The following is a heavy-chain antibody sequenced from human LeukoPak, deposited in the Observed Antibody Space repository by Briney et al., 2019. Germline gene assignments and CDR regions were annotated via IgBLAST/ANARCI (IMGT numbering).Heavy chain of an antibody. CDR3: ARGYCSSTSCYPYYYYGMDV. CDR1: GGTFSSYA. Sequence: ASVKVSCKASGGTFSSYAIGWVRQAPGQGLEWMGGIIPIFGTANYAQKFQGRVTITADKSTSTAYMELSSLRSEDTAVYYCARGYCSSTSCYPYYYYGMDVWGKGTTVTVSS. CDR2: IIPIFGTA. D-gene: IGHD2-2*01. J-gene: IGHJ6*04. V-gene: IGHV1-69*06.